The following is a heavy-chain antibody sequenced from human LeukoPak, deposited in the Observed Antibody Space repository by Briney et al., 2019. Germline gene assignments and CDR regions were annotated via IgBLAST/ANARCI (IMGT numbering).Heavy chain of an antibody. D-gene: IGHD6-19*01. V-gene: IGHV3-11*04. CDR3: ARDAHYSSGWYWKFDY. J-gene: IGHJ4*02. CDR2: ISSSGSTI. CDR1: GFTFSDYY. Sequence: GGSLRLSCAASGFTFSDYYMSWIRQAPGKGLEWVSYISSSGSTIYYADSVKGRFTISRDNAKNSLYLQMNSLRAEDTAVYYCARDAHYSSGWYWKFDYWGQGTLVTVSS.